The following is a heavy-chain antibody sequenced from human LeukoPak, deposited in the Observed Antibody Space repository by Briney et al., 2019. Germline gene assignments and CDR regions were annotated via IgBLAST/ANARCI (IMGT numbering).Heavy chain of an antibody. CDR3: AKAMGSYSSSAFDY. CDR1: GFTFDDYA. D-gene: IGHD6-6*01. Sequence: PGGSLRLSCAASGFTFDDYAMHWVRQAPGEGLEWVSGISWNSGSIGYADSVKGRFTISRDNAKNSLYLQMNSLRAEDMALYYCAKAMGSYSSSAFDYWGQGTLVTVSS. CDR2: ISWNSGSI. V-gene: IGHV3-9*03. J-gene: IGHJ4*02.